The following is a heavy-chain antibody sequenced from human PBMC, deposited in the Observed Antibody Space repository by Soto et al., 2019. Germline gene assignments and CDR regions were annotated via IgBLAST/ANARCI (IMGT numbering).Heavy chain of an antibody. CDR1: GTTISSGDHY. J-gene: IGHJ4*02. CDR2: MYYTGKT. Sequence: QVQLQESGPGLVKPSQTLSLTCTVSGTTISSGDHYWRWIRQAPGKGLEWIGYMYYTGKTYYNTSLQSRVTLSVDTSKNPFSLKMTSVTAADKAMYFCARVYGRGDYFDFWGRGTLVSVSS. V-gene: IGHV4-30-4*01. D-gene: IGHD1-26*01. CDR3: ARVYGRGDYFDF.